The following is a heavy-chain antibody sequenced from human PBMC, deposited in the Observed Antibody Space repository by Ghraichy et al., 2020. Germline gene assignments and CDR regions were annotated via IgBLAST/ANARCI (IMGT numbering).Heavy chain of an antibody. CDR1: GFAFSGYW. CDR3: AKNVDARRHSSYYNYGMDV. Sequence: LSLTCAASGFAFSGYWMSWVRQAPGKGLEGVASIKQDGSEKHYVDSVKGRFTISRDNAQNLVYLQMDSLRGEDTAVYYCAKNVDARRHSSYYNYGMDVWGQGTAVTVSS. J-gene: IGHJ6*02. D-gene: IGHD6-6*01. CDR2: IKQDGSEK. V-gene: IGHV3-7*01.